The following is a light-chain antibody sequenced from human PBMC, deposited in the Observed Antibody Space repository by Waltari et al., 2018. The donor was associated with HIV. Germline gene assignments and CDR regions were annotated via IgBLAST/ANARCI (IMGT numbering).Light chain of an antibody. Sequence: EIVLTQPPGALSLSPGERATPPCRASQSVNGNYLAWYQHKPGQAPRLLIYDASFRATGIPDRFSGGGSGTDFTLTISRLEPEDFAVYYCQQYNSSPLTFGGGTKVEIK. J-gene: IGKJ4*01. CDR1: QSVNGNY. CDR3: QQYNSSPLT. CDR2: DAS. V-gene: IGKV3-20*01.